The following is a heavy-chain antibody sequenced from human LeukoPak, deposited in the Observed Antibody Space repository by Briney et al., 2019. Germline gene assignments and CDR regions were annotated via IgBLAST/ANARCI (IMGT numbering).Heavy chain of an antibody. CDR2: ISYDGNNK. Sequence: GGSLRLSCAASGFTFSNYAMHWVRQAPGKGLEWVAVISYDGNNKYYKDSVKGRFTISRDNSKNTLYLQMNSLRPEDTAVYYCARDNHYDSSGYDWGQGTLVTVSS. CDR3: ARDNHYDSSGYD. D-gene: IGHD3-22*01. J-gene: IGHJ4*02. CDR1: GFTFSNYA. V-gene: IGHV3-30-3*01.